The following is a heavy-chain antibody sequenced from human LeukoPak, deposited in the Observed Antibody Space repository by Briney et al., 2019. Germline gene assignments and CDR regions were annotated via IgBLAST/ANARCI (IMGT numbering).Heavy chain of an antibody. J-gene: IGHJ5*02. CDR1: GFTFSRYW. D-gene: IGHD4-11*01. CDR3: ARDNPDYSNNWWFDP. CDR2: IKEDGSEK. Sequence: PGGSLRLSCAASGFTFSRYWMSWVRQAPGKGLEWVANIKEDGSEKYYVDSVKGRFTISRDNAKNSLYLQMNSLRAEDTAVYYCARDNPDYSNNWWFDPWGQGTLVTVSS. V-gene: IGHV3-7*01.